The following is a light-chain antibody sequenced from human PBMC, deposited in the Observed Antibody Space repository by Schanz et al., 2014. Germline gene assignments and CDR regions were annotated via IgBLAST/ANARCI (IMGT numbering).Light chain of an antibody. Sequence: EIVMTQSPATLSVSPGERATLSCRASQSINTNLAWYQQKPGQAPRLLFYGASTRAPGIPARFSGSGSGTEFTLTISSLEPEDFAVYYCQQRDNWPLLTFGGGTKVEIK. J-gene: IGKJ4*01. CDR1: QSINTN. CDR3: QQRDNWPLLT. V-gene: IGKV3-15*01. CDR2: GAS.